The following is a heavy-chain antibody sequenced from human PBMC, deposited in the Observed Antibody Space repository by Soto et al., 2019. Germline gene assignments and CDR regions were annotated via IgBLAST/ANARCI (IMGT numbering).Heavy chain of an antibody. Sequence: GSLRLSCAASGXTFHSFTMNWVRQAPGRGLEWVSTISSNSAYIYYTDALRGIFTISRYNAKNSLHLQMNSLRAEETAVYYFTRDASRDSSARGWFDPWGPGTLVTVSA. CDR1: GXTFHSFT. V-gene: IGHV3-21*01. CDR3: TRDASRDSSARGWFDP. D-gene: IGHD6-13*01. CDR2: ISSNSAYI. J-gene: IGHJ5*02.